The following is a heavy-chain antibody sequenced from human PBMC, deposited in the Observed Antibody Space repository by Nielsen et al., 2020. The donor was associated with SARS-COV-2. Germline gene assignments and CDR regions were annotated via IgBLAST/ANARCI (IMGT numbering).Heavy chain of an antibody. CDR3: ARDPRWGTAMVSYYYYGMDV. CDR2: INAGNGNT. Sequence: WVRQAPGQRLEWMGWINAGNGNTKYSQKFQGRVTMTRDTSTSTVYMELSSLRSEDTAVYYCARDPRWGTAMVSYYYYGMDVWGQGTTVTVSS. D-gene: IGHD5-18*01. V-gene: IGHV1-3*01. J-gene: IGHJ6*02.